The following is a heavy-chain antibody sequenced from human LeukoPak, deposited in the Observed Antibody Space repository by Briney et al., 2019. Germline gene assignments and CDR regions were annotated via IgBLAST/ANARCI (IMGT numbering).Heavy chain of an antibody. CDR3: ARDQRIGGYSYGLTGNFDY. CDR2: ISDDGSNK. D-gene: IGHD5-18*01. Sequence: PGRSLRLSCAASGFTLSSYAKHWVRQAPGKGLEWVAVISDDGSNKYYADSVKGRFTISRDNSKNTLYLQMNSLRTEDTAVYYCARDQRIGGYSYGLTGNFDYWGQGTLVTVSS. V-gene: IGHV3-30-3*01. CDR1: GFTLSSYA. J-gene: IGHJ4*02.